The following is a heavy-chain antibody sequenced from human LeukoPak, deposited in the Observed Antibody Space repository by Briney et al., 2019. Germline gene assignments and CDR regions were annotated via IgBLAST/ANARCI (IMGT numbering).Heavy chain of an antibody. CDR2: IIPIFGTA. V-gene: IGHV1-69*13. Sequence: GASVKVSCKASGYTFTGYYMHWVRQAPGQGLEWMGGIIPIFGTANYAQKFQGRVTITADESTSTAYMELSSLRSEDTAVYYCARARDSGNNPGGAFDIWGQGTMVTVSS. CDR3: ARARDSGNNPGGAFDI. D-gene: IGHD1-26*01. CDR1: GYTFTGYY. J-gene: IGHJ3*02.